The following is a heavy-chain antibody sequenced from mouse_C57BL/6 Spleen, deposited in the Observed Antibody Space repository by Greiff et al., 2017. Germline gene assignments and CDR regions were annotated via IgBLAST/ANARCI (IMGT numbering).Heavy chain of an antibody. CDR3: ARGQLRAVYFDY. CDR2: IDPSDSYT. J-gene: IGHJ2*01. D-gene: IGHD3-2*02. Sequence: QVQLQQSGAELVKPGASVKLSCKASGYTFTSYWMQWVKQRPGQGLEWIGEIDPSDSYTNYNQKFKGKATLTVDTSSSTAYMQLSSLTSEGSAVYYCARGQLRAVYFDYWGQGTTLTVSS. V-gene: IGHV1-50*01. CDR1: GYTFTSYW.